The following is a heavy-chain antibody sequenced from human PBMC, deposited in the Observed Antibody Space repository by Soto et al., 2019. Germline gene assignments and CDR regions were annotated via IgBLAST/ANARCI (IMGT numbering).Heavy chain of an antibody. D-gene: IGHD2-2*01. V-gene: IGHV4-30-4*01. CDR2: IYYSGST. Sequence: QVQLQESGPGLVKPSQTLSLTCTVSGGSISSGDYYWSWIRQPPGKGLEWIGYIYYSGSTYYNPSLKSRVTISVDPSKNQFSLKLSSVTAADTAVYYCARGKGGYCSSTSCYGNWYFDLWGRGTLVTVSS. CDR3: ARGKGGYCSSTSCYGNWYFDL. CDR1: GGSISSGDYY. J-gene: IGHJ2*01.